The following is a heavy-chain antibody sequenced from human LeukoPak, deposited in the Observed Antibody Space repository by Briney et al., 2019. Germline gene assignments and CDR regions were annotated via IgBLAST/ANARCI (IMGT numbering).Heavy chain of an antibody. Sequence: ASVKVSCKASGYTFTSYDINWVRQATGQGLEWMGWMNPNSGNTGYAQKFQGRVTMTRNTSISTAYMELSSLRSEDTAVYYCARDHSGNMVRGVIKDGMDVWGQGTTVTVSS. J-gene: IGHJ6*02. D-gene: IGHD3-10*01. CDR2: MNPNSGNT. CDR3: ARDHSGNMVRGVIKDGMDV. CDR1: GYTFTSYD. V-gene: IGHV1-8*01.